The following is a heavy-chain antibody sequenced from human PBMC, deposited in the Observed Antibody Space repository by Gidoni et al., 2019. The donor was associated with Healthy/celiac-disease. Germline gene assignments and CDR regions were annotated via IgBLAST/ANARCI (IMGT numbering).Heavy chain of an antibody. J-gene: IGHJ6*02. D-gene: IGHD2-2*01. CDR1: GFTFSSYW. Sequence: ELQLVESGGGLVQPGGSLRLSCAASGFTFSSYWMSWVRQAPGKGLEWVANIKQDGSEKYYVDSVKGRFTISRDNAKNSLYLQMNSLRAEDTAVYYCARGVSLVVPAATPYYYYGMDVWGQGTTVTVSS. CDR2: IKQDGSEK. CDR3: ARGVSLVVPAATPYYYYGMDV. V-gene: IGHV3-7*01.